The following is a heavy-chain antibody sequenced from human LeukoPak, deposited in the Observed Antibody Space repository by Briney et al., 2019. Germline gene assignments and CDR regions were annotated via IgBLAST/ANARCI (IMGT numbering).Heavy chain of an antibody. Sequence: PGGSLRLSCTASGFAFSSYAMAWVRQAPGKGLEWLSYISSSGKINYADSVKGRFTISRDNAKNSLYLQMISLRDEDTAVYYCARSANPGVHDFDPWGQGTLVTVSS. CDR2: ISSSGKI. D-gene: IGHD6-6*01. CDR3: ARSANPGVHDFDP. CDR1: GFAFSSYA. V-gene: IGHV3-48*02. J-gene: IGHJ5*02.